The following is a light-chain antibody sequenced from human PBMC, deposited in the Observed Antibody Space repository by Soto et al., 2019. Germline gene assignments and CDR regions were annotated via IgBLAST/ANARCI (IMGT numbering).Light chain of an antibody. CDR2: SNN. Sequence: QSVLTQPPSASGTPGQRVTISCSGSSSNIGSNTVNWYQQLPGTAPKLLIYSNNQRPSGVPDRFSGSKSGTSASLAISGLQSEDEADYYGAAGDDSLNGDVVFGGGTKLTVL. J-gene: IGLJ2*01. CDR1: SSNIGSNT. CDR3: AAGDDSLNGDVV. V-gene: IGLV1-44*01.